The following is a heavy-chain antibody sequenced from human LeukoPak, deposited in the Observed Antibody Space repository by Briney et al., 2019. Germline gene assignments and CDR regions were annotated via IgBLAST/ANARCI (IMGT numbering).Heavy chain of an antibody. V-gene: IGHV3-74*01. D-gene: IGHD5-24*01. J-gene: IGHJ2*01. CDR2: MNSDGSSS. CDR1: GXTFSTHC. CDR3: ARGGDGSNIYWYFDL. Sequence: GGSLRLSFAASGXTFSTHCMHWARQAPGKGLEWVSRMNSDGSSSSYADSVKGRFTISRDNAKSTLYLQMNSLRAEDTAVYYCARGGDGSNIYWYFDLWGRGTLVTVSS.